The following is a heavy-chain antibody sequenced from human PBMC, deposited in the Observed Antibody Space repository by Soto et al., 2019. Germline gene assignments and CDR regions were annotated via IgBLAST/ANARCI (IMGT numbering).Heavy chain of an antibody. V-gene: IGHV3-7*05. CDR2: IKQDGSEK. CDR3: ASVRAHSGYYGMDV. Sequence: EVQLVESGGGLVQPGGSLRLSCAASGFTFSSYWMSWVRQAPGKGLEWVANIKQDGSEKYYVDSVKGRFTISRDNAKNSLYLQMNSLRAEDTAVYYCASVRAHSGYYGMDVWGQGGTVTVCS. J-gene: IGHJ6*02. CDR1: GFTFSSYW.